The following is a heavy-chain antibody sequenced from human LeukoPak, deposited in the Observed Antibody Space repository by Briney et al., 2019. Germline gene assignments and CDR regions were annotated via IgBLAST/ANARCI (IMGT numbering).Heavy chain of an antibody. D-gene: IGHD3-10*01. CDR2: ISASGGST. CDR3: AKAASMVRGVSWFDP. J-gene: IGHJ5*02. V-gene: IGHV3-23*01. CDR1: GFIFSSYA. Sequence: PGGSLRLSCAGSGFIFSSYAMSWVRQAPGKGLEWVSGISASGGSTYYVDSVKGRFTISRDNSKNTLYLQMNSLRAEDTAVYYCAKAASMVRGVSWFDPWGQGTLVTVSS.